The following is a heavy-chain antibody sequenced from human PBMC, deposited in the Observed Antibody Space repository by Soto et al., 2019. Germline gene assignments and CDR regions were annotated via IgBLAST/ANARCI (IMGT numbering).Heavy chain of an antibody. CDR1: GGSVSSGSYY. D-gene: IGHD5-12*01. CDR3: ASALAEWGYGKPSNWFDP. CDR2: IYYSGST. Sequence: SETLSLTCTVSGGSVSSGSYYWSWNRQPPGKGLEWIGYIYYSGSTNYNPSLKSRVTISVDTSKNQFSLKLSSVTAADTAVYYCASALAEWGYGKPSNWFDPWGQGTLVTVSS. J-gene: IGHJ5*02. V-gene: IGHV4-61*01.